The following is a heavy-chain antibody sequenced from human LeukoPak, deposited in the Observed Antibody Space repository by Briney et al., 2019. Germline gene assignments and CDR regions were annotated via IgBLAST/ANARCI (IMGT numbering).Heavy chain of an antibody. CDR2: IYTSGST. J-gene: IGHJ5*02. D-gene: IGHD3-3*01. CDR1: GGSISSYY. Sequence: PSETLSLTCTVSGGSISSYYWSWIRQPAGKGLEWIGRIYTSGSTNYNPSLKSRVTISVDTSKNQFSLKLSSVTAADTAVYYCARGTTIFGVVRQFDPWGQGTLVTVSS. CDR3: ARGTTIFGVVRQFDP. V-gene: IGHV4-4*07.